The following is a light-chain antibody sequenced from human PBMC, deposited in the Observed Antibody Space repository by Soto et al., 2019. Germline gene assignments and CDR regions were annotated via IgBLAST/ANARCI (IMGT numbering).Light chain of an antibody. CDR1: SSNIGAGYD. CDR3: QSSDTNLSGV. CDR2: GNS. V-gene: IGLV1-40*01. Sequence: QTVVTQPPSVSGAPGQRVTISCTGSSSNIGAGYDVHWYQQLPGTAPKLLIYGNSNRPSGVPDRFSGSNSGTSASLAITGLQAEDEADYYCQSSDTNLSGVFGTGTKLTVL. J-gene: IGLJ1*01.